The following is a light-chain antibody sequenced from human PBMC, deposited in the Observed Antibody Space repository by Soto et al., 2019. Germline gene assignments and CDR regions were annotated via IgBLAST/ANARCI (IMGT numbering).Light chain of an antibody. J-gene: IGKJ5*01. CDR1: QSISSY. CDR3: QQSYSTLT. V-gene: IGKV1-39*01. Sequence: DIQMTQSPSSLSASVGDRVTITCRASQSISSYLNWYQQKPGKAPKLLIYAESSLQSGVPSRFSGSGSGTDFTLTISSLQPEDFATYYCQQSYSTLTVGQGTRLEIK. CDR2: AES.